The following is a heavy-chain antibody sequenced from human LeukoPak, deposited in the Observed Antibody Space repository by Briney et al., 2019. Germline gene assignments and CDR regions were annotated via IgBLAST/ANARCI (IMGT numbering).Heavy chain of an antibody. CDR3: ARHRCLYGERYFDL. D-gene: IGHD4-17*01. CDR1: GYRFTSYW. Sequence: GESLKISCKGSGYRFTSYWIGWVRQMPGKGLERMGIIYPGDSDTRYSPSFQGQVTISADKSISTAYLQWSSLKASDTAMYYCARHRCLYGERYFDLWGRGTLVTVSS. CDR2: IYPGDSDT. J-gene: IGHJ2*01. V-gene: IGHV5-51*01.